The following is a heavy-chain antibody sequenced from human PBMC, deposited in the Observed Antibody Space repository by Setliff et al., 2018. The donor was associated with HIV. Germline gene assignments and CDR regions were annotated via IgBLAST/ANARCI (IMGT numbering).Heavy chain of an antibody. V-gene: IGHV4-4*09. J-gene: IGHJ3*02. CDR2: IYISGTT. CDR1: GGSIRTSY. D-gene: IGHD2-15*01. Sequence: TLSLTCTVSGGSIRTSYWNWIRQPPGKGLEWIAYIYISGTTNYNPSLKSRVTISLDTSRNQFSLKLGSVTAADTAMYYCAREHCSGGSCNGFDIWGQGTMVTVSS. CDR3: AREHCSGGSCNGFDI.